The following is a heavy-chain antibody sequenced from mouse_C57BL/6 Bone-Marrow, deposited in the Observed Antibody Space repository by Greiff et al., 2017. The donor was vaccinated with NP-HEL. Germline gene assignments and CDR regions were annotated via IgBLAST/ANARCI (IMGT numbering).Heavy chain of an antibody. CDR2: ISYDGSN. CDR3: AREGYYGSRSY. Sequence: EVKLQESGPGLVKPSQSLSLTCSVTGYSITSGYYWNWIRQFPGNKLEWMGYISYDGSNNYNPSLKNRISITRDTSKNQFFLKLNSVTTEDTATYYCAREGYYGSRSYWGQGTLVTVSA. J-gene: IGHJ3*01. V-gene: IGHV3-6*01. D-gene: IGHD1-1*01. CDR1: GYSITSGYY.